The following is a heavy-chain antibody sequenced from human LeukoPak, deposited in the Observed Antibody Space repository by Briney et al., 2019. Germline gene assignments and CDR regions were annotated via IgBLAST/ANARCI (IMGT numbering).Heavy chain of an antibody. CDR1: GFTFSSYS. CDR3: ARMGGYYYDSSGYPNFDY. V-gene: IGHV3-21*01. D-gene: IGHD3-22*01. CDR2: ISSSSYI. Sequence: GGSLRLSCAASGFTFSSYSMNWVRQAPGKGLEWVSSISSSSYIYYADSVKGRFTISRDNAKNSMYLQMNSLRAEDMAVYYCARMGGYYYDSSGYPNFDYWGQGTLVTVSS. J-gene: IGHJ4*02.